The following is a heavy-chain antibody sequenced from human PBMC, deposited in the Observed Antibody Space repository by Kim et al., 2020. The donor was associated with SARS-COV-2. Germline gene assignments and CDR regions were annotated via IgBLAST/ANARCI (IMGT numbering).Heavy chain of an antibody. Sequence: SETLSLTCTVSGGSISSSYWSWIRQPPGKGLEWIGYINYSGNTNYNPSLKSRVTISVDTSKNQFPLKLTSVTAADTAVYYCARSLIKEYGDYRVNYYYYGMDVWGQGTTVTVSS. V-gene: IGHV4-59*13. CDR1: GGSISSSY. J-gene: IGHJ6*02. CDR3: ARSLIKEYGDYRVNYYYYGMDV. CDR2: INYSGNT. D-gene: IGHD4-17*01.